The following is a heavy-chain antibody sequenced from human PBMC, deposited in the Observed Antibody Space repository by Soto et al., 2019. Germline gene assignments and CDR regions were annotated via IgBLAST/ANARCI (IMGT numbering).Heavy chain of an antibody. CDR3: ARDRIAVAGNPEYLQH. CDR1: GGSITSNW. D-gene: IGHD6-19*01. CDR2: IHHSGSF. Sequence: SETLSLTCAVSGGSITSNWWSWVRQPPGKGLEWIGEIHHSGSFNYNPSLRSRVTISIDKSKNQLSLKLTSVTAEDTAVYYCARDRIAVAGNPEYLQHWGQGTLVTVSS. J-gene: IGHJ1*01. V-gene: IGHV4-4*02.